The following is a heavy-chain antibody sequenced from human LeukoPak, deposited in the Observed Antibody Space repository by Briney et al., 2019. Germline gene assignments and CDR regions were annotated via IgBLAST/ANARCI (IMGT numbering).Heavy chain of an antibody. J-gene: IGHJ4*02. CDR1: GFTFSSYG. Sequence: PGGSLRLSCVASGFTFSSYGMSWVRQAPGKGLEWVSYVSATGYTTSYADSVKGRFTISRDNAKNTVFLQMNSLRAEDTALYYCARDPGIAAADYWGQGTLVTVSS. CDR3: ARDPGIAAADY. CDR2: VSATGYTT. V-gene: IGHV3-23*01. D-gene: IGHD6-13*01.